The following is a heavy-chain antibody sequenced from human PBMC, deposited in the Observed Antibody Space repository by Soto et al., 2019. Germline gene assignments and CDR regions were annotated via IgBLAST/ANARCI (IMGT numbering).Heavy chain of an antibody. V-gene: IGHV3-48*01. Sequence: GYLRLSCAASGFTFLSYNMDRVRKAPGKRLEWVSYMSSSSSAIYYADSVKGRFTISRDNAKNSLYLQMNSLRAEDTAVYYCAKDKRVATINPPFPNFDYWGQGTLVTVSS. J-gene: IGHJ4*02. CDR3: AKDKRVATINPPFPNFDY. CDR2: MSSSSSAI. CDR1: GFTFLSYN. D-gene: IGHD5-12*01.